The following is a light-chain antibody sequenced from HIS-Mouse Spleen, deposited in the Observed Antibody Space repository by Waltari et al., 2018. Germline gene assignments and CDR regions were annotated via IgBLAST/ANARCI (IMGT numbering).Light chain of an antibody. CDR2: GAS. CDR1: QSVSSSY. J-gene: IGKJ2*01. CDR3: PPSFLSPPST. Sequence: EMGLTQAPRTRSLSPGERATLSCRASQSVSSSYLAWYQQKPGQAPRLLIYGASSRAAFLPDRFSGSGSGTDFTLTISRLYPSSFSLSSFPPSFLSPPSTFGQGTKLEI. V-gene: IGKV3-20*01.